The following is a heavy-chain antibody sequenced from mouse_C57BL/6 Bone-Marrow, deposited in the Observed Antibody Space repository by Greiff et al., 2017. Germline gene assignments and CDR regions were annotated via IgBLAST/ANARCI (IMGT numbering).Heavy chain of an antibody. Sequence: EVQGVESGGGLVQPKGSLKLSCAASGFSFNTYAMNWVRQAPGKGLEWVARIRSKSNNYATYYADSVKDRFTISRDDSESMLYLQMNNLKTEDTAMYYCVRWVHYYYAMDYWGQGTAVTVSS. D-gene: IGHD2-14*01. V-gene: IGHV10-1*01. CDR1: GFSFNTYA. J-gene: IGHJ4*01. CDR2: IRSKSNNYAT. CDR3: VRWVHYYYAMDY.